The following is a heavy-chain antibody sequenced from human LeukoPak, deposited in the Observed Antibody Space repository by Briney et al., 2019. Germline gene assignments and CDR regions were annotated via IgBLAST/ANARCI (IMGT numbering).Heavy chain of an antibody. CDR2: IYSGGST. J-gene: IGHJ4*02. D-gene: IGHD3-22*01. Sequence: GGSLRLSCAASGFTVSSNDMSWVRQAPGKGLEWVSVIYSGGSTYYADSVKGRLTISRDNSKNTLYLQMNSLRAEDTAVYYCAREVPATGYYYDSSGYYDYYFDYWGQGTLVTVSS. CDR1: GFTVSSND. V-gene: IGHV3-66*02. CDR3: AREVPATGYYYDSSGYYDYYFDY.